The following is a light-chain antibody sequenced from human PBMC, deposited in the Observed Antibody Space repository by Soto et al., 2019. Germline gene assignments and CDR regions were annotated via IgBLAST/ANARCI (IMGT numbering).Light chain of an antibody. CDR2: EDN. CDR1: SGSIASNY. Sequence: NFMLTQPHSVSESPGKTVTISCTRSSGSIASNYVQWYQQRPGSAPTTVIYEDNQRPSGVPDRFSGSIDSSSNSASLTISGLKTEDEADYYCQSYDSSNHGEFGGGTQLTVL. V-gene: IGLV6-57*04. CDR3: QSYDSSNHGE. J-gene: IGLJ2*01.